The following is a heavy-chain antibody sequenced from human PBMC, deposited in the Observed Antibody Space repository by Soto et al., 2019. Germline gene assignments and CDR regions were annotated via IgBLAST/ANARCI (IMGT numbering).Heavy chain of an antibody. V-gene: IGHV1-18*01. CDR1: GYTFTSYG. D-gene: IGHD4-17*01. CDR3: AGASYGDYVLYYYYYGMDV. Sequence: QVQLVQSGAEVKKPGASVKVSCKASGYTFTSYGISWVRQAPGQGLEWMGWISAYNGNTNYAQKLQGRVTMTTDTSTSTAYMELRSLRSDDTAVYYCAGASYGDYVLYYYYYGMDVWGQGTTVTVSS. CDR2: ISAYNGNT. J-gene: IGHJ6*02.